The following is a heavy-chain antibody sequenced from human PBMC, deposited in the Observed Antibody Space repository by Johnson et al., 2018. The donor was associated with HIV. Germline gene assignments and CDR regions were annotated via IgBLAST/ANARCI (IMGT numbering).Heavy chain of an antibody. Sequence: QVQLVESGGGVVQPGRSLRLSCAASGFTFSSYAMHWVRQAPGKGLEWVAVIAYDGSNKYYADSVKGRFTISRDNSKNTQYLQMNSLRAEDTAVYYCARGGSHKMDAFDIWGQGTMVTVSS. V-gene: IGHV3-30*04. CDR2: IAYDGSNK. D-gene: IGHD1-26*01. CDR1: GFTFSSYA. J-gene: IGHJ3*02. CDR3: ARGGSHKMDAFDI.